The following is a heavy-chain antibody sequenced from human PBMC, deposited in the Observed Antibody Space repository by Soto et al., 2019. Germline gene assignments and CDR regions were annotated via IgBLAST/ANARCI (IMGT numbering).Heavy chain of an antibody. CDR2: ISPYNGNT. Sequence: QVQLVQSGAEVKKPGASVKVSCKTSGYTFTTYGVSWVRQAPGQGLEWMGWISPYNGNTNYAQRLQGRVTLTTDTSTNTAYMELRSLRSDDTALYYCAGEDGYCSGGSCHSGGWLEPWGQGTLVTVSS. CDR1: GYTFTTYG. J-gene: IGHJ5*02. D-gene: IGHD2-15*01. V-gene: IGHV1-18*01. CDR3: AGEDGYCSGGSCHSGGWLEP.